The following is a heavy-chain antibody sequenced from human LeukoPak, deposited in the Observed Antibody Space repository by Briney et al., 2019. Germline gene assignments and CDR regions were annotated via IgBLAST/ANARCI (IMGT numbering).Heavy chain of an antibody. J-gene: IGHJ4*02. CDR3: TRVGYIDEGIDY. D-gene: IGHD5-24*01. Sequence: GGSLRLSCVASGFPFSSYWMTWVRQAPGRGLEWVANIKQGGSKKSYVDSVKGRFTISRDNAKNSLYLQMNSLRAEDTAIYYCTRVGYIDEGIDYWGQGTLVTVSS. CDR1: GFPFSSYW. CDR2: IKQGGSKK. V-gene: IGHV3-7*04.